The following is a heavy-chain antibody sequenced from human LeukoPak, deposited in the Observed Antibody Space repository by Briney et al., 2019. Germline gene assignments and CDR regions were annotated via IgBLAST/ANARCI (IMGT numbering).Heavy chain of an antibody. D-gene: IGHD6-19*01. CDR1: GFTFGSYS. Sequence: GGSLRLSCAASGFTFGSYSMNWVRQAPGKGLEWVSSISSSSNYIYYADSVKGRFTISRDNAKNSLYLQMNSLRAEDTAVYYCARDPSSGWYLKGWFDPWGQGTLVTVSS. V-gene: IGHV3-21*01. CDR2: ISSSSNYI. J-gene: IGHJ5*02. CDR3: ARDPSSGWYLKGWFDP.